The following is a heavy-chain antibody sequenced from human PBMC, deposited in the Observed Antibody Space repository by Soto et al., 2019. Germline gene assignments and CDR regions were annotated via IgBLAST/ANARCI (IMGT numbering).Heavy chain of an antibody. V-gene: IGHV3-23*01. Sequence: GGSLRLSCAASAFTFSRHAMSWVRQAPGKGLDWVSGISGSGGGTYYADSVKGRFTISRDNSKNTLYLQMNSLRAEDTAVYYCAKEEIYGSGRSYGMDVWGQGTTVTVSS. CDR1: AFTFSRHA. J-gene: IGHJ6*02. D-gene: IGHD3-10*01. CDR3: AKEEIYGSGRSYGMDV. CDR2: ISGSGGGT.